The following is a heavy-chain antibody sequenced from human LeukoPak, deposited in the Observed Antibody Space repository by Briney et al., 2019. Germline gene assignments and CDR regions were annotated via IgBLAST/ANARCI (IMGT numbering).Heavy chain of an antibody. CDR1: GFTFGDYA. D-gene: IGHD2-15*01. V-gene: IGHV3-23*01. CDR2: ISNNGGYT. CDR3: AKQLGYCSDGSCYFPY. Sequence: GGSLRLSCTASGFTFGDYAMSWFRQAPGKGLEWVSAISNNGGYTYYADSVQGRFTISRDNSKSTLCLQMNSLRAEDTAVYYCAKQLGYCSDGSCYFPYWGQGTLVTVSS. J-gene: IGHJ4*02.